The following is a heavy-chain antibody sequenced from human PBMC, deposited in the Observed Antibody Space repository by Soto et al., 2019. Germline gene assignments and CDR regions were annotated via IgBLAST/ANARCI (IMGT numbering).Heavy chain of an antibody. CDR2: ISGSGGST. Sequence: GGSLRLSCAASGFTFSSYAMSWVRQAPGKGLEWVSVISGSGGSTYYADSVKGRFTISRDNSKNTLYVQMNSLRAEDTAVYYCATTYYYDSSGHYCDYWGQGTLVTVSS. D-gene: IGHD3-22*01. CDR1: GFTFSSYA. J-gene: IGHJ4*02. V-gene: IGHV3-23*01. CDR3: ATTYYYDSSGHYCDY.